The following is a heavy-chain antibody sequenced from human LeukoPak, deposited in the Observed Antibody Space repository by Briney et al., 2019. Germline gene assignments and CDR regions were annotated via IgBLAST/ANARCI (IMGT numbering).Heavy chain of an antibody. V-gene: IGHV3-23*01. D-gene: IGHD3-10*01. J-gene: IGHJ6*02. CDR1: GFTFSSYA. CDR3: AKEKAPRGYYYHYGMDV. Sequence: GGSLRLSCAASGFTFSSYAMSWVRQAPGKGLEWVSAISGSGGSTYYADSVKGRFTISRDNSKNTLYLQMNSLRAEDTAVYYCAKEKAPRGYYYHYGMDVWGQGTTVTVSS. CDR2: ISGSGGST.